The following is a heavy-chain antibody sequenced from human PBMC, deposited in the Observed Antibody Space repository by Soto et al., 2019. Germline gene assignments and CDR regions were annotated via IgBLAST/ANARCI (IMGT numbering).Heavy chain of an antibody. CDR1: GFTFSGSA. Sequence: PGGSMRLSCAASGFTFSGSAMHWVRQASGKGLEWVGRIRSKANSYATAYAASVKGRFTISRDDSKNTAYLQMNSLKTEDTAVYYCTSRGSSSYYYYGMDVWGQGTTVTVSS. V-gene: IGHV3-73*01. D-gene: IGHD1-26*01. CDR3: TSRGSSSYYYYGMDV. J-gene: IGHJ6*02. CDR2: IRSKANSYAT.